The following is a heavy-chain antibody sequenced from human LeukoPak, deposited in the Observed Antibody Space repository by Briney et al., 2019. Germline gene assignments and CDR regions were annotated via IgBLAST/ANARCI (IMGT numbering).Heavy chain of an antibody. CDR2: IYTSGTT. CDR1: GGSFSSYY. Sequence: PSVTLSLTCTVSGGSFSSYYWSWIRQPAGKGLEWIGHIYTSGTTNYNPSLKSRVTMSVDTSKNQFSLKLSSVTAADTAVYYCAGNYYGSGSYSEDRYWGQGTLVTVSS. J-gene: IGHJ4*02. D-gene: IGHD3-10*01. CDR3: AGNYYGSGSYSEDRY. V-gene: IGHV4-4*07.